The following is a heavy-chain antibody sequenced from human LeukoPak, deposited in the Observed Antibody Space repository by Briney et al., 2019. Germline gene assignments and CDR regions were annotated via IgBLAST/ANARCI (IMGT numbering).Heavy chain of an antibody. J-gene: IGHJ4*02. CDR3: AKDLEAVAMIVPY. Sequence: RAGGSLRLSCAASGFTFSSYGMHWVRQAPGKGLEWVAVISYDGSNKYYADSVKGRFTISRDNSKNTLYLQMNSLRAEDTAVYYCAKDLEAVAMIVPYWGQGTLVTVSS. D-gene: IGHD3-22*01. V-gene: IGHV3-30*18. CDR1: GFTFSSYG. CDR2: ISYDGSNK.